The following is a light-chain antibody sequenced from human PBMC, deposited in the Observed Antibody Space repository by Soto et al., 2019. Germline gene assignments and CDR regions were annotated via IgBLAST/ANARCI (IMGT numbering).Light chain of an antibody. Sequence: DVQMTQSPSSLSASVGDRVTITCRASQNVGIYLNWYQQKPGKAPKLLIHAASTLQSGVPSRFSGSGAGTDFTLAISGLEPEDFANYYCQQTYFGLHTFGQGTKVEI. J-gene: IGKJ2*01. CDR2: AAS. CDR1: QNVGIY. CDR3: QQTYFGLHT. V-gene: IGKV1-39*01.